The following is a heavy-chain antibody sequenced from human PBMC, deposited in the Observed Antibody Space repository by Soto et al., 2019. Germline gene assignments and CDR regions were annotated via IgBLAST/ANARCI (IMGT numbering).Heavy chain of an antibody. D-gene: IGHD3-9*01. CDR1: GGSISSYC. CDR3: ARVLRYFDWSPYMDV. CDR2: IYYSGST. V-gene: IGHV4-59*01. J-gene: IGHJ6*03. Sequence: SETLSLTCTVSGGSISSYCWSWIRQPPGKGLEWIGYIYYSGSTNYNPSLKSRVTISVDTSKNQFSLKLSSVTAADTAVYYCARVLRYFDWSPYMDVWGKGTTVTVSS.